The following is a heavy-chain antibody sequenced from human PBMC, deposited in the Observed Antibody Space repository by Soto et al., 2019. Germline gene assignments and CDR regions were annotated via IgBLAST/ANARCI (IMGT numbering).Heavy chain of an antibody. CDR2: IYYSGST. V-gene: IGHV4-39*01. D-gene: IGHD6-19*01. CDR1: GGSISSSIYY. J-gene: IGHJ5*02. CDR3: ARHYSSGSRNWFDP. Sequence: PSETLSLTCTVSGGSISSSIYYWGWIRHPPGKGLEWIGSIYYSGSTYYNPSLRSRVTISVDTSKNQFSLKLSSVTAADTAVFYCARHYSSGSRNWFDPWGQGTLVTVSS.